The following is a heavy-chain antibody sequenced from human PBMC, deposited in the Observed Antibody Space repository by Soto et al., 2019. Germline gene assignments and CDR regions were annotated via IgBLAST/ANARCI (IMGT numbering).Heavy chain of an antibody. V-gene: IGHV3-21*01. CDR2: ISSSSSYI. Sequence: EVQLVESGGGLVKPGGSLRLSCAASGFTFSTYSMNWVRQAPGKGLEWVSSISSSSSYIYYADSVKGRFTISRDNAKNSLYLQMNSLRAEETDVYYCSRYDSSGYSWPYYYYGMDVWGQGTTVTVSS. J-gene: IGHJ6*02. D-gene: IGHD3-22*01. CDR3: SRYDSSGYSWPYYYYGMDV. CDR1: GFTFSTYS.